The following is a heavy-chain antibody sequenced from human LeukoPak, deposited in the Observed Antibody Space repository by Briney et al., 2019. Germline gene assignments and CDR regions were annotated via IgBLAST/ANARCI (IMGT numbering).Heavy chain of an antibody. D-gene: IGHD5-18*01. CDR1: GFTFNNYW. CDR2: LNGGGSIT. Sequence: PWGSLRLSCAASGFTFNNYWMHWVRQAPGKGLVWVSRLNGGGSITNYADSVKGRFTISRDNVKNTMYLHMNSLRAEDTAVYYCARGGGYSYGPIDSWGQGTLVIVSS. CDR3: ARGGGYSYGPIDS. V-gene: IGHV3-74*01. J-gene: IGHJ4*02.